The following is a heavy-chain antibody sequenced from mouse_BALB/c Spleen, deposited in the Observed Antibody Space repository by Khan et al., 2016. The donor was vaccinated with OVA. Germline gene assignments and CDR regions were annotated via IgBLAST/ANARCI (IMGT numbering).Heavy chain of an antibody. J-gene: IGHJ3*01. V-gene: IGHV5-6*01. Sequence: EVQLQESGGDLVKPGGSLKLSCAASGFTFSTYGMSWVRQTPDKRLEWVATISSCGSYTYYPDNVKGRFTISRDNAKNTLYLQMSSLKSADTAMYYCARLAYYYNSEGFAYWGKGTLVTVSA. D-gene: IGHD1-1*01. CDR1: GFTFSTYG. CDR3: ARLAYYYNSEGFAY. CDR2: ISSCGSYT.